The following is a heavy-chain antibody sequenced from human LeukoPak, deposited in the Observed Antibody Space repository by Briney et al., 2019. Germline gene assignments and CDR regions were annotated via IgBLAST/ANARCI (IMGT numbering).Heavy chain of an antibody. J-gene: IGHJ4*02. CDR3: ARVGVFANYCSGGSCYMDY. CDR2: ISSSSTYI. D-gene: IGHD2-15*01. CDR1: GFTFSSYS. V-gene: IGHV3-21*01. Sequence: GGSLRLSCAASGFTFSSYSMNWVRQAPGKGLEWVSSISSSSTYIYYADSVKGRFTISRDNAKNSLYLQMNSLRAEDTAVYYCARVGVFANYCSGGSCYMDYWGQGTLVTVSS.